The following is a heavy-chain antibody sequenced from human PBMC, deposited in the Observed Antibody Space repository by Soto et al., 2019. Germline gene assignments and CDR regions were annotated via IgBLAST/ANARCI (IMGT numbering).Heavy chain of an antibody. CDR3: ARDVLWFGEHYYYYYGMDV. D-gene: IGHD3-10*01. CDR2: ISSSSSYI. Sequence: GGSLRLSCAASGFTFSSYSMNWVRQAPGKGLEWVSSISSSSSYIYYADSVKGRFTISRDNAKNSLYLQMNSLRAEDTAVYYCARDVLWFGEHYYYYYGMDVWGQGTTVTVSS. CDR1: GFTFSSYS. J-gene: IGHJ6*02. V-gene: IGHV3-21*01.